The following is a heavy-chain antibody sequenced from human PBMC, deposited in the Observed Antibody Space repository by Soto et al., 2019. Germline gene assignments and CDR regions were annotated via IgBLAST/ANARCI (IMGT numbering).Heavy chain of an antibody. V-gene: IGHV3-30-3*01. J-gene: IGHJ4*02. CDR2: ISYDGSNK. D-gene: IGHD3-16*01. CDR3: ARGAIVGGGFDY. CDR1: GFTFSSYA. Sequence: QVQLVESGGGVVQPGRSLRLSCAASGFTFSSYAMHWVRQAPGKGLEWVAVISYDGSNKYYADSVKGRFTISRDNSKNTWNLQINGRRAGDTVVYYCARGAIVGGGFDYWGQGTLVTVSS.